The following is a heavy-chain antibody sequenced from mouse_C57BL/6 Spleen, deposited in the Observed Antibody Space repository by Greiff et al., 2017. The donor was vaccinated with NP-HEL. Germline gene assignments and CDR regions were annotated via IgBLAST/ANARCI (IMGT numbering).Heavy chain of an antibody. CDR1: GFTFSDYG. CDR3: ARGLGQAWFAY. J-gene: IGHJ3*01. D-gene: IGHD6-1*01. V-gene: IGHV5-17*01. Sequence: EVKVVESGGGLVKPGGSLKLSCAASGFTFSDYGMHWVRQAPEKGLEWVAYISSGSSTIYYADTVKGRFTISRDNAKNTLFLQMTSLRSEDTAMYYCARGLGQAWFAYWGQGTLVTVSA. CDR2: ISSGSSTI.